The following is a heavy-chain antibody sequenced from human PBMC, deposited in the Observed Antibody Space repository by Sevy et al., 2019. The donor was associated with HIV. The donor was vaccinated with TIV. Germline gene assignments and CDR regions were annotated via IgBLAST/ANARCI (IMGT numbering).Heavy chain of an antibody. CDR3: ARPTPRIAPSSAAFFDY. CDR2: FKGRGGSA. D-gene: IGHD1-26*01. V-gene: IGHV3-23*01. CDR1: GFTFSSFA. Sequence: GRSLRLSCAASGFTFSSFAMSWVRHIPVKGLEWVSTFKGRGGSADYADSVKGRFTLSRDNSNNTVFLQMNRLRDEDTAVYYCARPTPRIAPSSAAFFDYWGQGTLVTVSS. J-gene: IGHJ4*02.